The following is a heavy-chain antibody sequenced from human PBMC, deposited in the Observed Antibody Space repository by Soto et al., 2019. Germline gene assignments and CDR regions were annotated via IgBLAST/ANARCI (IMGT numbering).Heavy chain of an antibody. D-gene: IGHD2-2*01. CDR3: ARDSLGYCSSTSCYESSYYGMEV. Sequence: ASVKVSCKASGYTFTGYYMHWVRQAPGQGLEWMGWINPNSGGTNYAQKFQGWVTMTRDTSISTAYMELSRLRSDDTAVYYCARDSLGYCSSTSCYESSYYGMEVWGQGTTESVSS. V-gene: IGHV1-2*04. J-gene: IGHJ6*02. CDR1: GYTFTGYY. CDR2: INPNSGGT.